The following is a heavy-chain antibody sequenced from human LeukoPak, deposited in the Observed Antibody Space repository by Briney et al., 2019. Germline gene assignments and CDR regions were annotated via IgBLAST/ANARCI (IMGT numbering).Heavy chain of an antibody. CDR1: GFTFSIYS. V-gene: IGHV3-48*01. D-gene: IGHD6-13*01. J-gene: IGHJ4*02. Sequence: GGSLRLSCAASGFTFSIYSMNWVRQAPGKGLEWISYISSSSTSIYYADSVRGRFTISRDNSKNTLYLQMNSLRAEDTAVYYCAKGYSSSWYVFDYWGQGTLVTVSS. CDR2: ISSSSTSI. CDR3: AKGYSSSWYVFDY.